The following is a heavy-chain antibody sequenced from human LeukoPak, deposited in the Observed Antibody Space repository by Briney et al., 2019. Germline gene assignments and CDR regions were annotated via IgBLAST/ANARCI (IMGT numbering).Heavy chain of an antibody. CDR2: ISWNSGSI. J-gene: IGHJ4*02. V-gene: IGHV3-9*01. CDR1: GFTFDDYA. CDR3: AREGYCSGGSCYSGTDY. D-gene: IGHD2-15*01. Sequence: PGGPLRLSCAASGFTFDDYAMHWVRQAPGKGLEWVSGISWNSGSIGYADSVKGRFTISRDNSKNTLYLQMNSLRAEDTAVYYCAREGYCSGGSCYSGTDYWGQGTLVTVSS.